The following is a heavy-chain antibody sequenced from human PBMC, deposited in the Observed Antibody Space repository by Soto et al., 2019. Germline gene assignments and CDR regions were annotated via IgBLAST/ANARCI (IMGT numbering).Heavy chain of an antibody. CDR2: IFYSGST. CDR1: GGSISSSSYY. D-gene: IGHD5-18*01. V-gene: IGHV4-39*01. Sequence: SETLSLTCTVSGGSISSSSYYWGWIRQPPGKGLEWIGSIFYSGSTYYNPSLKSRVTISVDTSKNQFSLKLTSVTAADTAVYYCACIFSWLYRYGFHYYGMDVWGQGTTVTGSS. CDR3: ACIFSWLYRYGFHYYGMDV. J-gene: IGHJ6*02.